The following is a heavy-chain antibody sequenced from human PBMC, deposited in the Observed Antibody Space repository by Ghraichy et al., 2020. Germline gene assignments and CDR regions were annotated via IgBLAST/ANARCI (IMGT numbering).Heavy chain of an antibody. D-gene: IGHD3-3*01. V-gene: IGHV3-64*01. Sequence: GGSLRLSCAASGFTFSNYAMHWVRQAPGKGLEYVSAISSDGGSTYYASSVKGRFTISRDNSKNTLYLQMGSLRAEDMAVYYCARATYDFWSGYKYWGQGTLVTVSS. CDR1: GFTFSNYA. J-gene: IGHJ4*02. CDR3: ARATYDFWSGYKY. CDR2: ISSDGGST.